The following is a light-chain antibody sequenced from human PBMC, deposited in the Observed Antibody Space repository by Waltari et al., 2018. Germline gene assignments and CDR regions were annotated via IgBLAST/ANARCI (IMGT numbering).Light chain of an antibody. Sequence: EIVMTQSPATLSVSPGERATLSCRASQSVSSNLAWYQQKPGQAPRLLIYGASTRATCIPARFSGSGSVTEFTLTISSLQSEDFAVYYCQQYNNWPPWTFGQGTKVEIK. CDR3: QQYNNWPPWT. V-gene: IGKV3-15*01. CDR1: QSVSSN. J-gene: IGKJ1*01. CDR2: GAS.